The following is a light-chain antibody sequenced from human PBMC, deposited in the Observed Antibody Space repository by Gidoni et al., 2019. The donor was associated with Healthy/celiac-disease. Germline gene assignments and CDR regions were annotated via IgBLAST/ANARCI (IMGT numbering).Light chain of an antibody. Sequence: EIVMTHSPSTLSVSPWERATLSCRPSQSVSSNLAWYHQKPGQAPRLLIYGASTRPTGIPARISGSGSGTEFTITISSRQAEDVAVYYCQQYNNWPPGVTFGPGTKVEIK. CDR3: QQYNNWPPGVT. CDR1: QSVSSN. V-gene: IGKV3-15*01. J-gene: IGKJ3*01. CDR2: GAS.